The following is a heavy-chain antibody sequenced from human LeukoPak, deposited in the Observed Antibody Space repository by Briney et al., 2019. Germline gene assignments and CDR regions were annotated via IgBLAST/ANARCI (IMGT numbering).Heavy chain of an antibody. V-gene: IGHV4-39*07. D-gene: IGHD5-12*01. J-gene: IGHJ6*03. Sequence: SETLSLTCTVSGGSISSSSYYWGWIRQPPGKGLEWIGSIYYSGSTNYNPSLKSRVTISVDTSKNQFSLRLSSVTAADTAVYYCARVGYSGYGPYYYYYMDVWGKGTTVTVSS. CDR3: ARVGYSGYGPYYYYYMDV. CDR2: IYYSGST. CDR1: GGSISSSSYY.